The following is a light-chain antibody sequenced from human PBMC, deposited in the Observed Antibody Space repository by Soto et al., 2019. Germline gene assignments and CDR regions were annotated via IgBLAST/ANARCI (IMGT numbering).Light chain of an antibody. CDR1: QSIERY. CDR2: ATS. J-gene: IGKJ2*01. Sequence: DIQMTQSPSSLSASVGDRVTITCRASQSIERYLNWYQQKSGKAPKFLMYATSHLQRGVPSRFSGSGSGTEFTLTISGLQPEDFGSYYCQQTYTVPYTFGQGTKLEIE. V-gene: IGKV1-39*01. CDR3: QQTYTVPYT.